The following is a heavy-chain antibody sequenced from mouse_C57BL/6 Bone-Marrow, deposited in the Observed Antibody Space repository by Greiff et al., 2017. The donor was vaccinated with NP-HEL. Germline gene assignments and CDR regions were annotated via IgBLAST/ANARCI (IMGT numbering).Heavy chain of an antibody. J-gene: IGHJ1*03. D-gene: IGHD4-1*01. V-gene: IGHV5-4*03. CDR1: GFTFSSYA. CDR2: ISDGGSYT. Sequence: EVMLVESGGGLVKPGGSLKLSCAASGFTFSSYAMSWVRQTPEKRLEWVATISDGGSYTYYPDNVKGRFTISRDNAKNNLYLQMSHLKSEDTAMYYCASLGDWYFDVWGTGTTVTVSS. CDR3: ASLGDWYFDV.